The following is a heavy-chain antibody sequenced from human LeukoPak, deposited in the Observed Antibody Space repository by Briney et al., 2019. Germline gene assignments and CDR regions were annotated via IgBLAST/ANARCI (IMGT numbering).Heavy chain of an antibody. D-gene: IGHD6-19*01. CDR1: GGSISSSSYH. CDR2: IYYSGST. Sequence: PSETLSPTCTVSGGSISSSSYHWGWIRQPPGKGLEWIGSIYYSGSTYYNPSLKSRVTISVDTSKNQFSLKLSSVTAADTAVYYCARQAGYSSGWYGEFDYWGQGTLVTVSS. CDR3: ARQAGYSSGWYGEFDY. V-gene: IGHV4-39*01. J-gene: IGHJ4*02.